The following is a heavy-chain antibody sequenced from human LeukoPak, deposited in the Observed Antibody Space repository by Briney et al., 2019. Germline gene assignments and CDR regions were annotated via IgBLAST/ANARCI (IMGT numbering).Heavy chain of an antibody. V-gene: IGHV4-61*02. CDR2: IYTSGST. Sequence: SETLSLTCTVSGGSISSGGYYWSWIRQPAGKGLEWIGRIYTSGSTNYNPSLKSRVTISVDTSKNQFSLKLSSVTAADTAVYYCARARKNYYMDVWGKGTTVTVSS. CDR3: ARARKNYYMDV. J-gene: IGHJ6*03. CDR1: GGSISSGGYY.